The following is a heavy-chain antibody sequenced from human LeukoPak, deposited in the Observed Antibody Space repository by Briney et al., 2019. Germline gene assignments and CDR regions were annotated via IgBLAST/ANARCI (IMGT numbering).Heavy chain of an antibody. CDR1: GGSISSGGYY. Sequence: SETLSLTCTVSGGSISSGGYYWSWTRQHPGKGLEWIGYIYYSGSTYYNPSLKSRVTISVDTSKNQFSLKLSSVTAADTAVYYCARVGGGSGSYYNYYYYYMDVWGKGTTVTVSS. J-gene: IGHJ6*03. V-gene: IGHV4-31*03. CDR2: IYYSGST. D-gene: IGHD3-10*01. CDR3: ARVGGGSGSYYNYYYYYMDV.